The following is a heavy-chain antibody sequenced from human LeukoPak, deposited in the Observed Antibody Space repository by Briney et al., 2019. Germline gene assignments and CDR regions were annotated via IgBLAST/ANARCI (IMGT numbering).Heavy chain of an antibody. Sequence: ALVKVSCKASGYTFTSYGISWVRQAPGQGLEWMGWISAYNGNTNYAQKLQGRVTMTTDTSTSTAYMELRSLRSDDTAVYYCARENYYGSGSQLDFDYWGQGTLVTVSS. V-gene: IGHV1-18*01. CDR1: GYTFTSYG. CDR3: ARENYYGSGSQLDFDY. D-gene: IGHD3-10*01. CDR2: ISAYNGNT. J-gene: IGHJ4*02.